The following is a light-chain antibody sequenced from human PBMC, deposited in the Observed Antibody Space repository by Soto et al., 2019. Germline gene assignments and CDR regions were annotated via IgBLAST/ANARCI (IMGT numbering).Light chain of an antibody. Sequence: EIVLTQSPGTLSLSPGERATLSCRASQSVSSSYLAWYQQKPGQAHRLLIYGASSRATGIPDRFSGSGSGTDFTLTISRLEPEDFAVYYCQQYGSSPRGFGQGTKVEIK. J-gene: IGKJ1*01. CDR1: QSVSSSY. V-gene: IGKV3-20*01. CDR2: GAS. CDR3: QQYGSSPRG.